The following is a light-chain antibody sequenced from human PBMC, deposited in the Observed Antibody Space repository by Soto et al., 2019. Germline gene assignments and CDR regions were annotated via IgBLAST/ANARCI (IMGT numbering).Light chain of an antibody. CDR3: SSYRSSSTTCV. CDR2: DVN. V-gene: IGLV2-14*01. Sequence: QSVLTQPASVSGSPGQSITISCTGTSSDVGAYNYVSWYQQHPGKAPKLMIYDVNNRPSGVSNRFSGSKSGNTASLTISGLQAEDEADYYCSSYRSSSTTCVFGTGTKVTVL. J-gene: IGLJ1*01. CDR1: SSDVGAYNY.